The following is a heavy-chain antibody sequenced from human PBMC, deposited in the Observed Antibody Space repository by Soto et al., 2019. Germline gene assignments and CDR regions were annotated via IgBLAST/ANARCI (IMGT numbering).Heavy chain of an antibody. J-gene: IGHJ5*02. D-gene: IGHD3-16*01. CDR2: IYYSGTT. CDR3: ARQVLVASRSRLAWFDP. V-gene: IGHV4-39*01. CDR1: GGSLSSSTYY. Sequence: PSETLSLTCTVSGGSLSSSTYYWGWVRQPPGEGLEWIGSIYYSGTTYYNPPLKSRVTIVVDTSKNQFSLKLSSVTAADTAVYYCARQVLVASRSRLAWFDPWGQGTLVTVSS.